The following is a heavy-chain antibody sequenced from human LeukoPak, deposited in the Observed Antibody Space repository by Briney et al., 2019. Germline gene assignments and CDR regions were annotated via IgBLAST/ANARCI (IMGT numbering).Heavy chain of an antibody. CDR2: ISGSGGST. Sequence: XTFSXXAMSWVRQAPGKGLEWVSAISGSGGSTYYADSVKGRFTISRDNSKNTLYLQMNSLRAEDTAVYYCAKDRRGDFWSGYPYWGQGTLVTVSS. D-gene: IGHD3-3*01. CDR1: XTFSXXA. V-gene: IGHV3-23*01. J-gene: IGHJ4*02. CDR3: AKDRRGDFWSGYPY.